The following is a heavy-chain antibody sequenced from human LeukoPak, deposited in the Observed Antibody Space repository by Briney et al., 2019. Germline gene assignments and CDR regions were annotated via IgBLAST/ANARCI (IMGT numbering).Heavy chain of an antibody. J-gene: IGHJ6*02. Sequence: ASVKVSCKASGYTFTSYAMHWVRQAPGQRLEWMGWINAGNGNTKYSQMFQGRVTITRDTSASTAYVELSSLRSEDTAVYYCARPKKSRTASVNRQQLVLFGYYYGMDVWGQGTTVTVSS. CDR1: GYTFTSYA. V-gene: IGHV1-3*01. CDR2: INAGNGNT. CDR3: ARPKKSRTASVNRQQLVLFGYYYGMDV. D-gene: IGHD6-13*01.